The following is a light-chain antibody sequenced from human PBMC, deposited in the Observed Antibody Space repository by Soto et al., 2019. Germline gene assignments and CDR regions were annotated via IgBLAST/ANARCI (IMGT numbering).Light chain of an antibody. J-gene: IGLJ2*01. CDR3: SSYTSTNTLAI. CDR1: SSDVGAYDY. CDR2: DVT. V-gene: IGLV2-14*03. Sequence: QSALTQPASVSGSPGQSITISCTGSSSDVGAYDYVSWYQQQPGKAPKLMIFDVTDRPSGVSNRFSGSKSGNTASLTISGRQAEDEADYYCSSYTSTNTLAIFGGGTKLTVL.